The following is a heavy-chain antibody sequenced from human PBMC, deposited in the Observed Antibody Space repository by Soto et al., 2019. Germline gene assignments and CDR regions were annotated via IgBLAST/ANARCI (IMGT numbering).Heavy chain of an antibody. Sequence: SETLSLTCTVSGGSISSYYWSWIRQPPGKGLEWIGYIYYSGSTNYNPSLKSRVTISVDTSRNQFSLKLTSVTAADTAVYYCARDKITGLFDYWGQGTLVTVSS. D-gene: IGHD2-8*02. CDR3: ARDKITGLFDY. CDR1: GGSISSYY. J-gene: IGHJ4*02. CDR2: IYYSGST. V-gene: IGHV4-59*12.